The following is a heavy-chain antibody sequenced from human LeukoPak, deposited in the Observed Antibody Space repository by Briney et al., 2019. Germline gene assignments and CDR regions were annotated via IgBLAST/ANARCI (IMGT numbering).Heavy chain of an antibody. CDR3: ARGHPYYYDSSGYRKNFDY. Sequence: SETLSPTCAVYGGSFSGYYWSWIRQPPGKGLEWIGEINHSGSTNYNPSLKSRVTISVDTSKNQFSLKLSSVTAADTAVYYCARGHPYYYDSSGYRKNFDYWGQGTLVTVSS. CDR2: INHSGST. CDR1: GGSFSGYY. J-gene: IGHJ4*02. V-gene: IGHV4-34*01. D-gene: IGHD3-22*01.